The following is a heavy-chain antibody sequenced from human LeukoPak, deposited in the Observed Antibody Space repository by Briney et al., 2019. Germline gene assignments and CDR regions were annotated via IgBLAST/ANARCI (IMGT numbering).Heavy chain of an antibody. CDR2: IWYDGSNK. Sequence: GSLRLSCAASGFTFSSYGMHWVRQAAGKGLEWVAAIWYDGSNKYYADSAKGRFTISRDNSKNRVYLQMNRLRAEDTAVYYCARDTTCCSSTSCSIDYWGQGTLVTVSS. D-gene: IGHD2-2*01. CDR1: GFTFSSYG. CDR3: ARDTTCCSSTSCSIDY. V-gene: IGHV3-33*01. J-gene: IGHJ4*02.